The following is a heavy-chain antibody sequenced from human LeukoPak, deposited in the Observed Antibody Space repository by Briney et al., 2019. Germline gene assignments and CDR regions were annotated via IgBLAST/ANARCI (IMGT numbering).Heavy chain of an antibody. CDR3: ARDRCPDYDFWSGPDGFDP. J-gene: IGHJ5*02. CDR2: INPSGGST. CDR1: GYTFTSYY. Sequence: SVKVSCKASGYTFTSYYMHWVRQAPGQGLEWMGIINPSGGSTSYAQKFQGRVTMTRDMSTSTIYMELSSLRSEDTAVYYCARDRCPDYDFWSGPDGFDPWGQGTLVTVSS. D-gene: IGHD3-3*01. V-gene: IGHV1-46*01.